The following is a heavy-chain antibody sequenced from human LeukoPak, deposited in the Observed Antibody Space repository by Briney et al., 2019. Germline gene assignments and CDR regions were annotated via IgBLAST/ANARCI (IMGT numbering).Heavy chain of an antibody. D-gene: IGHD2-2*01. J-gene: IGHJ4*02. CDR3: AKVPSYCSSTSCLGDY. Sequence: PGGSLRLSCAASGFTFSSYGMHWVRQAPGKGLEGVAFIRYDGSNKYYADSVKGRFTISRDNSKNTLYLQMNSLRAEDTAVYYCAKVPSYCSSTSCLGDYWGQRALVTVSS. CDR2: IRYDGSNK. CDR1: GFTFSSYG. V-gene: IGHV3-30*02.